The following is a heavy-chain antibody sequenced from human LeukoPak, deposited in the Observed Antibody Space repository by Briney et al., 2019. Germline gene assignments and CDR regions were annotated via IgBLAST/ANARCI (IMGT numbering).Heavy chain of an antibody. D-gene: IGHD4-11*01. V-gene: IGHV3-30*18. CDR2: ISYDGSNK. CDR3: AKSTTVTTQQRGYFDY. Sequence: PGGSLRLSCAASGFTFSSYGMHWVRQAPGKGLEWVAVISYDGSNKYFGDSVEGRFTISRDNPKNTLYLQMNSLRAEDTAVYYCAKSTTVTTQQRGYFDYWGQGTLVTVSS. J-gene: IGHJ4*02. CDR1: GFTFSSYG.